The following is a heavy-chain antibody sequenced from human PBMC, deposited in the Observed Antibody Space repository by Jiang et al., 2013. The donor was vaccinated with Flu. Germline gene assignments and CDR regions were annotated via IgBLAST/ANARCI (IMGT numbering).Heavy chain of an antibody. CDR3: MREGRDTNGLYSP. D-gene: IGHD2-8*01. CDR2: IIPIFGTT. J-gene: IGHJ5*02. V-gene: IGHV1-69*01. Sequence: QAPGQGLEWMGGIIPIFGTTYYAQKFQGGVTFTADDSTSAVFMELTSLRSEDTAVYYCMREGRDTNGLYSPWGPGTPVIVSS.